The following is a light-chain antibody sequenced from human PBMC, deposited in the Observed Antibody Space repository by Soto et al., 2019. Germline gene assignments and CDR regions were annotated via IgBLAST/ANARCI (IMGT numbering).Light chain of an antibody. Sequence: QSVLTQPASVSGSPGQSITISCTRTNNDIGTYNRVSWYQEHPDKAPKLMISEVYERPSGVSDRFSGSKSGNTASLTISGLQADEEADYYCCSYAGGGTFVFGTGTKLTVL. J-gene: IGLJ1*01. CDR3: CSYAGGGTFV. CDR2: EVY. V-gene: IGLV2-23*02. CDR1: NNDIGTYNR.